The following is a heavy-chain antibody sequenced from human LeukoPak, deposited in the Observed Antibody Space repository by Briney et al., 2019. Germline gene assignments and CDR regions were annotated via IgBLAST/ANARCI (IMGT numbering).Heavy chain of an antibody. J-gene: IGHJ4*02. CDR3: ARGGYYDSSGYYSAFDY. D-gene: IGHD3-22*01. V-gene: IGHV3-30*01. CDR1: GFTFSSYA. CDR2: ISYDGSNK. Sequence: GGSLRLSCAASGFTFSSYAMHWVRQAPGKGLERVAVISYDGSNKYYADSVKGRFTISRDNSKNTLYLQMNNLRAEDTAVYYCARGGYYDSSGYYSAFDYWGQGTLVTVSS.